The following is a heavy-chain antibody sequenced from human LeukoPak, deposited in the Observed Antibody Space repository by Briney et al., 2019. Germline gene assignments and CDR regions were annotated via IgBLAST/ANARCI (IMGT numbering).Heavy chain of an antibody. CDR2: IYSGGST. Sequence: GGSLRLSCAASGFTVSSNYMSWVRQAPGKGLEWVSVIYSGGSTYYADSVKGRFTISRDNSKNTLYLQMNSLRAEDTAVYYCARDGSSGWSYYFDYWGQGTPVTVSS. CDR1: GFTVSSNY. V-gene: IGHV3-66*01. J-gene: IGHJ4*02. CDR3: ARDGSSGWSYYFDY. D-gene: IGHD6-19*01.